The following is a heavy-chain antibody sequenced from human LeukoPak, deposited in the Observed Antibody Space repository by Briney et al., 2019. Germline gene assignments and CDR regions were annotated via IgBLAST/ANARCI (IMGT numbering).Heavy chain of an antibody. CDR2: TYYRSKWYN. CDR1: GDSVSSNSAA. V-gene: IGHV6-1*01. D-gene: IGHD6-19*01. CDR3: ARDQVVSSGWNDAFDI. J-gene: IGHJ3*02. Sequence: SQTLSLTCAISGDSVSSNSAAWNWIRQSPSRGLEWLGRTYYRSKWYNDYAVSVKSRITINPDTSKNQFSLQLNSVTPEDTAVYYCARDQVVSSGWNDAFDIWGQGTMVIVSS.